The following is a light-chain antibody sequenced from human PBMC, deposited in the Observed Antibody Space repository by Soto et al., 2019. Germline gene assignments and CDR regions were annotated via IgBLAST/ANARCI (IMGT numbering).Light chain of an antibody. CDR3: QQYNNWPNT. CDR2: GAS. V-gene: IGKV3-15*01. J-gene: IGKJ5*01. CDR1: QSVSSN. Sequence: EIVMKQSPATLSVSTGERATLSCRASQSVSSNLAWYQQKPGQAPRLLIYGASTRATGIPARFSGSGSGTEFTLTISSLQSEDFAVYYCQQYNNWPNTFGQGTRLEIK.